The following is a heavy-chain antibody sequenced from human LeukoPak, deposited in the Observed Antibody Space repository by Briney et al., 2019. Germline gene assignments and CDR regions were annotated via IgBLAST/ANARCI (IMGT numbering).Heavy chain of an antibody. V-gene: IGHV3-64*04. Sequence: PGGSLRLSCSASGFTFSSYAMHWVRQAPGKGLEYVSAISSNGGSTYYADSVKGRFTISRDNAKNSLYLQMNSLRAEDTAVYYCARAQLGYCSGGSCYSGGVEFDYWGQGTLVTVSS. CDR3: ARAQLGYCSGGSCYSGGVEFDY. CDR2: ISSNGGST. J-gene: IGHJ4*02. D-gene: IGHD2-15*01. CDR1: GFTFSSYA.